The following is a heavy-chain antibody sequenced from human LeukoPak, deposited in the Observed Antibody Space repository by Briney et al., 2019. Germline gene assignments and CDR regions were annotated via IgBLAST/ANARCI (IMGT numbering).Heavy chain of an antibody. CDR2: IKQDGSEK. V-gene: IGHV3-7*01. D-gene: IGHD6-13*01. J-gene: IGHJ6*03. CDR1: GFTFSSYW. Sequence: PGGSLRLSCAASGFTFSSYWMSWVRQAPGKGLEWVANIKQDGSEKYYVDSVKGRFTISRDNAKNSLYLQMNSLRAEDTAVYYCAREFGIAAAGYYMDVWGKGTTVTISS. CDR3: AREFGIAAAGYYMDV.